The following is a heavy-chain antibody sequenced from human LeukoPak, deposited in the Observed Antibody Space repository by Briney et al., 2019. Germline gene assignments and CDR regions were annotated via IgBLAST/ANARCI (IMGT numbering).Heavy chain of an antibody. CDR1: AYTFTNYY. J-gene: IGHJ4*02. CDR2: INPSGGNI. V-gene: IGHV1-46*01. CDR3: ARDGIYFDSSGPNPGYFFDD. Sequence: ASVKVSCKASAYTFTNYYMHWMRQAPGQGLEWMGIINPSGGNISYAQKFQGRVTMTRDTSTTTVYMELSSLRSEDTAVYYCARDGIYFDSSGPNPGYFFDDWGQGTLVTVSS. D-gene: IGHD3-22*01.